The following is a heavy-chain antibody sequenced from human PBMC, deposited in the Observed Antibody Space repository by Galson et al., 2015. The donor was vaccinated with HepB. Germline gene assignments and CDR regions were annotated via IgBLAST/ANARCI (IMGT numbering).Heavy chain of an antibody. CDR3: ARGGMATIGGPTFDY. J-gene: IGHJ4*02. V-gene: IGHV1-18*01. CDR2: ISGHNGNT. CDR1: TNLFTTYT. Sequence: SVKVSCKASTNLFTTYTLNWLRQAPGQGLEWMGWISGHNGNTNYARNFQDRVTMTIDTSTKTAYMALRSLTSDNTAVYFCARGGMATIGGPTFDYWGLGTLVTVSS. D-gene: IGHD5-24*01.